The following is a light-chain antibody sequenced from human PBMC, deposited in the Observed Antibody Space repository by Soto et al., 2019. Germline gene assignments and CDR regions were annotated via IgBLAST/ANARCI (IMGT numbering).Light chain of an antibody. CDR3: MQATQYRPYT. V-gene: IGKV2-24*01. CDR2: TVS. CDR1: ESLQHRDGYTY. Sequence: DVVMTQNPLSSPVTLGQPASISCRSSESLQHRDGYTYLNWLQQRPGQPPRLLIYTVSNRFSVVRDRFSGSGAGTDFTLKISRVEAEDVGVYYCMQATQYRPYTFGQGTKLEIK. J-gene: IGKJ2*01.